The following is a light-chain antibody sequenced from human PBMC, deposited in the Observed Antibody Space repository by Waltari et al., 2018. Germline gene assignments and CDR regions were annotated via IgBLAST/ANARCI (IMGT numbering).Light chain of an antibody. Sequence: DIQVTQSPSSLSASVGDRGTITCRASHTINNYLNWYQHKPGKAPNLLIYAASILQSGVPSRFAGSGSGTDFTLTISSLQPEDFATYYCQQSYNTPWTLGQGTKVEI. CDR2: AAS. V-gene: IGKV1-39*01. J-gene: IGKJ1*01. CDR3: QQSYNTPWT. CDR1: HTINNY.